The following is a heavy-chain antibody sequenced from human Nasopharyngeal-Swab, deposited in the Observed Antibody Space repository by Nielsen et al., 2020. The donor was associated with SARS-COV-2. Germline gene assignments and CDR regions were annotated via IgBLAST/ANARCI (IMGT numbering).Heavy chain of an antibody. CDR3: AKGFTGYRSGSYADY. Sequence: GGSLRLSCAASGFTFSSYAMSWVRQAPGKGLEWVPSISGSGDSTYYADSVKGRFTISRDYSKNTLYLQMNSLRAEDAAVYYCAKGFTGYRSGSYADYWGQGTLVTVSS. J-gene: IGHJ4*02. CDR2: ISGSGDST. V-gene: IGHV3-23*01. D-gene: IGHD3-16*01. CDR1: GFTFSSYA.